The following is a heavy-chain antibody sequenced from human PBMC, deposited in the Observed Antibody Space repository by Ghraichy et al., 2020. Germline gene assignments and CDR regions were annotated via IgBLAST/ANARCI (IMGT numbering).Heavy chain of an antibody. Sequence: SETLSLTCTVSGGSISSSSYYWGWIRQPPRKGLEWIGSIYYSGSTYYNPSLKSRVTISVDTSKNQFSLKLSSVTAADTAVYYCARQRDYDYVWGSYRPYYYYYGMDVWGQGTTVTVSS. CDR3: ARQRDYDYVWGSYRPYYYYYGMDV. V-gene: IGHV4-39*01. D-gene: IGHD3-16*02. CDR1: GGSISSSSYY. J-gene: IGHJ6*02. CDR2: IYYSGST.